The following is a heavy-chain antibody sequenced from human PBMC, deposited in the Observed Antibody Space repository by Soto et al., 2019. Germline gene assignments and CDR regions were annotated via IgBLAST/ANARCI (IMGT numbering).Heavy chain of an antibody. CDR3: ARHVPAAGYYYGMDV. CDR1: GGTVSSYA. V-gene: IGHV1-69*12. D-gene: IGHD2-2*01. J-gene: IGHJ6*02. Sequence: QVQLVQSGAEVKKPGSSVKVSCKASGGTVSSYAISWVRQAPGQGLEWMGGIIHIFGTANYAQKFQGRVTITADESTSTAYTELSSLRSEDTAVYYCARHVPAAGYYYGMDVWGQGTTVTVS. CDR2: IIHIFGTA.